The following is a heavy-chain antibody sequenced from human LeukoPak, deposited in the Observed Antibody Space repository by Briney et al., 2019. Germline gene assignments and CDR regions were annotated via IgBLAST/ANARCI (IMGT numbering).Heavy chain of an antibody. CDR2: INYSGST. D-gene: IGHD4-17*01. CDR3: AREGRQDYVYFDH. V-gene: IGHV4-59*01. CDR1: GGSISSYY. J-gene: IGHJ4*02. Sequence: PSETLSLTCTVSGGSISSYYWSWIRQPPGKGLEWIGYINYSGSTNYNPSLKSRVTMSVDTSKNQFSLKLSSVTAADTAMYYCAREGRQDYVYFDHGGQGALFTVSS.